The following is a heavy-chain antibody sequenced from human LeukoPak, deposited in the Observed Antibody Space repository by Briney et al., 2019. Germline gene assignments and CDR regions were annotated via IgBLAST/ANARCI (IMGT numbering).Heavy chain of an antibody. Sequence: GGSLRLSCAAFGFTFSSSAMHWVRQAPGKGLEWVALISYDRSNTYYADSVKGRFTISRDNSKNTLYLQMNSLRPEDTAMYYCAKDIGYSMAHGFDPWGQGTLVTVSS. J-gene: IGHJ5*02. D-gene: IGHD3-22*01. CDR3: AKDIGYSMAHGFDP. V-gene: IGHV3-30*18. CDR2: ISYDRSNT. CDR1: GFTFSSSA.